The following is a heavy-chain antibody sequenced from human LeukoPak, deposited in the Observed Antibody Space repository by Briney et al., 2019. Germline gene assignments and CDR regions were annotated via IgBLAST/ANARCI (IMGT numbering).Heavy chain of an antibody. D-gene: IGHD3-16*01. CDR1: GGSISSYY. J-gene: IGHJ4*02. V-gene: IGHV4-59*01. Sequence: SETLSLTCTVSGGSISSYYWSWIRQPPGKGLEWIGYIYYSGSTNYNPSLKSRVTISVDTSKNQFSLKLSSVTTADTAVYYCASSVSGGELDYWGQGTLVTVSS. CDR2: IYYSGST. CDR3: ASSVSGGELDY.